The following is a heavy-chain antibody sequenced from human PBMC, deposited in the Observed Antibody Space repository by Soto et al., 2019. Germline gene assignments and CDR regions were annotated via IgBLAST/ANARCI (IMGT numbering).Heavy chain of an antibody. CDR2: IYYSGST. CDR1: GGSISSSSYY. CDR3: ASLYYYDSSGYYWFFNY. J-gene: IGHJ4*02. D-gene: IGHD3-22*01. V-gene: IGHV4-39*01. Sequence: SETLSLTCTVSGGSISSSSYYWGWIRQPPGKGLEWIGSIYYSGSTYYNPSLKSRVTISVDTSKNQFSLKLSSVTAADTAVYYCASLYYYDSSGYYWFFNYWGQGTLVTVSS.